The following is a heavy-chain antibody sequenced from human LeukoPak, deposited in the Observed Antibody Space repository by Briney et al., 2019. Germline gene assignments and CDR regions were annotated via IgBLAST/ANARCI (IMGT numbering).Heavy chain of an antibody. CDR2: MSSRGDTI. D-gene: IGHD6-13*01. J-gene: IGHJ4*02. CDR3: ARDVREDLAAAGALDY. V-gene: IGHV3-48*03. Sequence: PGGSLRLPCGASGFTFGRYEMNWVRQAPGKGLEWLAYMSSRGDTIFYADSVKGRFIISRDNAKHSLYLQMSSLRAEDTAVYYCARDVREDLAAAGALDYWGQGTLVTVSS. CDR1: GFTFGRYE.